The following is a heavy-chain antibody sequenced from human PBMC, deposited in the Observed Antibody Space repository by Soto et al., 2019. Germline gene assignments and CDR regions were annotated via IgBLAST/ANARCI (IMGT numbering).Heavy chain of an antibody. V-gene: IGHV1-18*01. CDR3: AAKIVGATTSPLDY. CDR1: GYTFTSYG. D-gene: IGHD1-26*01. CDR2: IRASNGNT. Sequence: ASVKVSCKASGYTFTSYGISWVRQAPGQGLEWMGWIRASNGNTNYARNVQDRVTMTTDTSTSTAYMELRSLRSEDTAVYYCAAKIVGATTSPLDYWGQGTLVTVSS. J-gene: IGHJ4*02.